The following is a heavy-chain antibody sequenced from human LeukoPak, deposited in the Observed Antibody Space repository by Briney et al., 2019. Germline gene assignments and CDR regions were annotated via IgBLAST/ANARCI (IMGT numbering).Heavy chain of an antibody. CDR2: IYTSGST. V-gene: IGHV4-61*02. J-gene: IGHJ4*02. CDR3: ARDYWFGELFDY. D-gene: IGHD3-10*01. Sequence: PSETLSLTCTVSGGSISSNSYYWSWIRQPAGKGLEWIGRIYTSGSTNYNPSLKSRVTMSVDTSKNQFSLKLNSVTAADTAVYYCARDYWFGELFDYWGQGTLVTVSS. CDR1: GGSISSNSYY.